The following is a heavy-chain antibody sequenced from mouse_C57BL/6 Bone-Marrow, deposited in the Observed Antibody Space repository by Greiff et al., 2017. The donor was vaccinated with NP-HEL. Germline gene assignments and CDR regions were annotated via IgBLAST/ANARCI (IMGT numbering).Heavy chain of an antibody. D-gene: IGHD1-1*01. V-gene: IGHV1-19*01. Sequence: EVQLQQSGPVLVKPGASVKMSCKASGYTFTDYYMNWVKQSHGKSLERIGVINPYNGGTSYNQKFKGKATLTVDKSSSTAYMELNSLTSEDSAVYYCARGYYGSSYVGYYAMDYWGQGTSVTVSS. CDR3: ARGYYGSSYVGYYAMDY. J-gene: IGHJ4*01. CDR2: INPYNGGT. CDR1: GYTFTDYY.